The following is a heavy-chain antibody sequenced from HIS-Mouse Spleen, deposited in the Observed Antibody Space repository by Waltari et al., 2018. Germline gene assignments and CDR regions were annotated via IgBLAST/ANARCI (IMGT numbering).Heavy chain of an antibody. CDR1: CFPFSSSG. J-gene: IGHJ4*02. CDR2: ISYDGSNK. Sequence: QVQLVESGGGGVQPGRSLRLSCAASCFPFSSSGMPWVRQVPGKGLEWVAVISYDGSNKYYADSVKGRFTISRDNSKNTLYLQMNSLRAEDTAVYYCEGVYGSGSYYFDYWGQGTLVTVSS. CDR3: EGVYGSGSYYFDY. V-gene: IGHV3-30*03. D-gene: IGHD3-10*01.